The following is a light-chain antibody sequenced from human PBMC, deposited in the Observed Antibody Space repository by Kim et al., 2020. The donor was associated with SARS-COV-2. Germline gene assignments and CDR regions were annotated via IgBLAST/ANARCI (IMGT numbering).Light chain of an antibody. CDR1: QSVASKY. CDR3: QRGGASFRT. J-gene: IGKJ1*01. CDR2: GAS. Sequence: SPGERVTLSCRASQSVASKYLASYQQKPGQAPRLLIYGASRRATRIPDRFSGSGSGTDFTLTISRLEPEDFAVYYCQRGGASFRTFGQGTKVDIK. V-gene: IGKV3-20*01.